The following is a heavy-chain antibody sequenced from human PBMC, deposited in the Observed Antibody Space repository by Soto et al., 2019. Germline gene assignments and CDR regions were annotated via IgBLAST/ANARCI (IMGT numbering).Heavy chain of an antibody. D-gene: IGHD2-2*01. CDR3: TRAEYCSSTSCDPDN. V-gene: IGHV3-49*04. Sequence: GGSLRLSCTASGFTFGDYAMSWVRQAPGKGLEWVGFIRSKAYGGTTEYAASVKGRFTISRDDSKSIAYLQMNSLKTEDTAVYYCTRAEYCSSTSCDPDNWGQGTLVTVSS. CDR2: IRSKAYGGTT. J-gene: IGHJ4*02. CDR1: GFTFGDYA.